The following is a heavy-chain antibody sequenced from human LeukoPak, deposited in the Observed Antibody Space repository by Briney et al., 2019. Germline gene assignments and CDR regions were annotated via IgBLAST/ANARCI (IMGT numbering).Heavy chain of an antibody. CDR2: ISYDGSNK. D-gene: IGHD7-27*01. J-gene: IGHJ4*02. CDR1: GFTLSSYG. Sequence: GGSLRLSCAASGFTLSSYGMHWVRQAPGKGLEWVAVISYDGSNKYYADSVKGRFTISRDNSKNTLYLQMNSLRAEDTAVYYCAKQSWGSTYYFDYWGQGTLVTVSS. CDR3: AKQSWGSTYYFDY. V-gene: IGHV3-30*18.